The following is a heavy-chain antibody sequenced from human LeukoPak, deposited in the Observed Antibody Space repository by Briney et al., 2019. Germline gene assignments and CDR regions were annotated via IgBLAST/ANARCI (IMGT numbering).Heavy chain of an antibody. V-gene: IGHV4-34*01. J-gene: IGHJ4*02. Sequence: SETLSLTCAVYGGSFSGYYWSWIRQPPGKGLEWIGEINHSGSTNYNPSLKSRVTISVDTSKNHFSLKLSSVTAADTAVYYCARSPPYDFWSGYYIGYYFDYWGQGTLVTVS. CDR2: INHSGST. CDR3: ARSPPYDFWSGYYIGYYFDY. CDR1: GGSFSGYY. D-gene: IGHD3-3*01.